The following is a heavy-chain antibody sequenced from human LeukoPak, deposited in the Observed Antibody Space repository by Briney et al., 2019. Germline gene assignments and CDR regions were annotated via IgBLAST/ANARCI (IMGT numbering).Heavy chain of an antibody. D-gene: IGHD3-9*01. CDR2: ISAYNGNT. CDR1: GYTLTSYG. Sequence: ASVKVSCKASGYTLTSYGISWVRQAPGQGLEWMGWISAYNGNTNYAQKLQGRVTMTTDTSTSTAYMELRSLRSDDTAVYYCARETLYYDILTGYPDYWGQGTLVTVSS. J-gene: IGHJ4*02. CDR3: ARETLYYDILTGYPDY. V-gene: IGHV1-18*04.